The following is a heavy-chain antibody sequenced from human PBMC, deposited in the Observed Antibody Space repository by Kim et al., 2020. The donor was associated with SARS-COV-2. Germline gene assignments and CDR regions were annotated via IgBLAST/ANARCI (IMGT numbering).Heavy chain of an antibody. D-gene: IGHD3-22*01. Sequence: GGSLRLSCAASGFTFSSYAMSWVRQAPGKGLEWVSAISGSGGSTYYADSVKGRFTISRDNSKNTLYLQMNSLRAEDTAVYYCAKHMIAVAPNYYYYGMDAWGQGTTVTVSS. CDR1: GFTFSSYA. J-gene: IGHJ6*02. V-gene: IGHV3-23*01. CDR2: ISGSGGST. CDR3: AKHMIAVAPNYYYYGMDA.